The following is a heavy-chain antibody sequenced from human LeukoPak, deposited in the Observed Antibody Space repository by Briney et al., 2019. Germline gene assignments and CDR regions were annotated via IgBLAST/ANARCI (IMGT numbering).Heavy chain of an antibody. J-gene: IGHJ4*02. CDR1: GFRFSSYA. V-gene: IGHV3-23*01. CDR2: ISGSGGST. D-gene: IGHD4-17*01. CDR3: AKAGRIGDYVLDY. Sequence: SGGSLRLSCGASGFRFSSYAMSWVRQAPGKGLEWVSSISGSGGSTYYTDSVKGRFAISRDNSKNTLYLQMNSLRADDTAVYYCAKAGRIGDYVLDYWGQGALVTVSS.